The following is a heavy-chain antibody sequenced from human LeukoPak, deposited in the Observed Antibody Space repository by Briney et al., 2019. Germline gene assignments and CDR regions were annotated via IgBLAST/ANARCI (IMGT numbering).Heavy chain of an antibody. J-gene: IGHJ5*02. V-gene: IGHV4-59*01. D-gene: IGHD3-16*02. CDR1: GGFISGYY. CDR3: ARAYRLTSPRGFDP. Sequence: PSETLSLTCTVSGGFISGYYWNWIRQSPGKGLEWIGYIFYTGDTDYDPSLRSRVTMSVDRSNNRFSLQLASVTTADSAFYYCARAYRLTSPRGFDPWGPGILVTDSS. CDR2: IFYTGDT.